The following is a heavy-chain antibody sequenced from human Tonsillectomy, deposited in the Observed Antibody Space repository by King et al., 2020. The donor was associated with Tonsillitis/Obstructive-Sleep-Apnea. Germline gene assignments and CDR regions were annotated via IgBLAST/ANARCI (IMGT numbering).Heavy chain of an antibody. D-gene: IGHD2-15*01. CDR3: ARDCSGGSCYSGDY. CDR1: GYTFSSYA. Sequence: VQLVQSGSELKKPGASVKVSCKASGYTFSSYAMNWVRQASGQGLEWMGWINTNTGNQTYAQGFTGRFVFSLDTPVSTAYLQISSLKAEDTAVYYCARDCSGGSCYSGDYWGQGTLVTVSS. J-gene: IGHJ4*02. CDR2: INTNTGNQ. V-gene: IGHV7-4-1*02.